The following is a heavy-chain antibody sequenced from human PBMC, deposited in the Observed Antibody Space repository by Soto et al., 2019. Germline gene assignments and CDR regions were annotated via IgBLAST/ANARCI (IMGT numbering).Heavy chain of an antibody. CDR1: GFTFSNHG. CDR2: ISYDGRKT. J-gene: IGHJ4*02. D-gene: IGHD2-8*02. Sequence: QVQLVESGGGLVQPGRSLRLSCAASGFTFSNHGIHWVRQAPGKGLEWVTFISYDGRKTYYADSVKGRFTISRDNSQNTVYLQMNSLRPEDTAVYFCARDWATGGTHLGIDDWGQGTLVTVSS. V-gene: IGHV3-30*04. CDR3: ARDWATGGTHLGIDD.